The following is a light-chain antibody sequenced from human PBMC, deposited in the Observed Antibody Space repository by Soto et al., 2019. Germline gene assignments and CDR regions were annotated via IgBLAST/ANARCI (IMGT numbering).Light chain of an antibody. CDR2: DAS. CDR1: QSVSSY. CDR3: QQRSNWPPVT. V-gene: IGKV3-11*01. Sequence: EIVLTQSPATLSLSPGERATLSCRASQSVSSYLAWYQQKPGQAPRLLIYDASNRATGIPARFSGSGSGTDFTLTIINLEPEDFAVYDCQQRSNWPPVTFGQGTRLEIK. J-gene: IGKJ5*01.